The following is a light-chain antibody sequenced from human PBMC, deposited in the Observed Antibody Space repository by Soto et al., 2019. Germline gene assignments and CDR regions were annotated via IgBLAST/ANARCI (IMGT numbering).Light chain of an antibody. V-gene: IGLV2-11*01. CDR2: DVS. CDR1: SSDVGGYDY. Sequence: QSVLTQPRSVSGSPGQSVAISCTGTSSDVGGYDYVSWYQQHPGKAPNVIIFDVSKRPSGVPDRFSGSKSGNTASLTISGLQAEDEADYYFCSYAGGPYVFGTGTKVTVL. J-gene: IGLJ1*01. CDR3: CSYAGGPYV.